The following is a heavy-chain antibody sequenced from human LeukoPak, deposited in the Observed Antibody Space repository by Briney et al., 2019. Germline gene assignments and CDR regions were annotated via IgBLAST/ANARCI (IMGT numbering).Heavy chain of an antibody. CDR3: GREVDTAISLYYYYYYYRDV. V-gene: IGHV4-34*01. CDR1: GGSFSGYY. Sequence: SETLSLTCAVYGGSFSGYYWSWIRQPPGKGLEWIGEINHSGSTNYNPSLKSRVTISVDTSKNQFSLKLSSVTAADTAVDYLGREVDTAISLYYYYYYYRDVGGKGTTVTVSS. CDR2: INHSGST. J-gene: IGHJ6*03. D-gene: IGHD5-18*01.